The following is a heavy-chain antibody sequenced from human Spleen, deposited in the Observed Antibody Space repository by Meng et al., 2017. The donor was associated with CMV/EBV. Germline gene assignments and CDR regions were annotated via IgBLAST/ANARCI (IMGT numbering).Heavy chain of an antibody. J-gene: IGHJ4*02. V-gene: IGHV1-2*02. Sequence: PVKVSCKAITYTFTGYYLHWVRQAPGQGLEWVGWINPKNGDRKSAQKFQGRVTLTRDTSINTDYLEVRGLRYEDTAVYYCARDKYDFWSGYYLWGPGTLVTVSS. CDR1: TYTFTGYY. D-gene: IGHD3-3*01. CDR2: INPKNGDR. CDR3: ARDKYDFWSGYYL.